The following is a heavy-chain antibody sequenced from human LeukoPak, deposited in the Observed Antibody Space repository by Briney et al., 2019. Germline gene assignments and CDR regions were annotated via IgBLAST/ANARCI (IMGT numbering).Heavy chain of an antibody. J-gene: IGHJ4*02. Sequence: GASVKVSCKASGGTFSSYAISWVRQAPGQGLEWMGWMNSNSGNTGYAQKFQGRLTITRITSISTAYMELSSLRSEDTAVYYCARGASRSFDYWGQGTLVTVSS. V-gene: IGHV1-8*03. CDR1: GGTFSSYA. CDR3: ARGASRSFDY. CDR2: MNSNSGNT. D-gene: IGHD2-15*01.